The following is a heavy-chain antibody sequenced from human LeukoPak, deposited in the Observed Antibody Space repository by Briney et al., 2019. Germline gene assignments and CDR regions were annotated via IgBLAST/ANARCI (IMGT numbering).Heavy chain of an antibody. CDR3: AAEYYDFWSGVNYYYYMDV. Sequence: GGSLRLSCAASGFTVSSNYMSWVRQAPGKGLEWVSVIYSGGSTYYADSVKGRFTISRDNSKNTLYLRMNSLRAEDTAVYYCAAEYYDFWSGVNYYYYMDVWGKGTTVTVSS. V-gene: IGHV3-66*02. CDR1: GFTVSSNY. D-gene: IGHD3-3*01. J-gene: IGHJ6*03. CDR2: IYSGGST.